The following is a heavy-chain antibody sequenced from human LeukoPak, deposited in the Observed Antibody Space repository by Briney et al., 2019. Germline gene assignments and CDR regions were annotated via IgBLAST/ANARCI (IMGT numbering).Heavy chain of an antibody. V-gene: IGHV3-30*18. CDR3: AKEKYRGYSYGSGDY. J-gene: IGHJ4*02. Sequence: GRSLRLSCAASGFAFSSYGMHWVRQAPGKGLEWVAVISFDGRNKYFADSVKGGFTISRDNSKNTQYLQMNSLRAEDTAVYYCAKEKYRGYSYGSGDYWGQGTLVTVSS. CDR1: GFAFSSYG. CDR2: ISFDGRNK. D-gene: IGHD5-18*01.